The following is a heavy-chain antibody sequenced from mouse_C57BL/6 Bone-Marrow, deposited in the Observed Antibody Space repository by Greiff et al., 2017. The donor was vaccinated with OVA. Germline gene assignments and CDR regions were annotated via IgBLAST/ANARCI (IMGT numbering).Heavy chain of an antibody. CDR2: IYPGDGTT. Sequence: QVQLQQPGPELVKPGASVKISCKASGYAFSSSWMNWVKQRNGKGLEWIGGIYPGDGTTNYNGKVKGKATLTVDKSSSTAYMQLISLTSEDSAVYCCARARLGYGSCYNDWGKGTTLTVSS. J-gene: IGHJ2*01. CDR3: ARARLGYGSCYND. D-gene: IGHD1-1*01. CDR1: GYAFSSSW. V-gene: IGHV1-82*01.